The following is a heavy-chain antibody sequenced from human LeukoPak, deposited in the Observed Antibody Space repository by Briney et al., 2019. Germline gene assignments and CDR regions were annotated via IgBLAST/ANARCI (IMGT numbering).Heavy chain of an antibody. CDR1: GYTLTELS. CDR2: FDPEDGET. D-gene: IGHD1-26*01. J-gene: IGHJ5*02. CDR3: ATAGSGSLTVDLNWFDP. Sequence: ASVKVSCKVSGYTLTELSMHRVRQAPGKGLEWMGGFDPEDGETIYAQKFQGRVTMTEDTSTDTAYMELSSLRSEDTAVYYCATAGSGSLTVDLNWFDPWGQGTLVTVSS. V-gene: IGHV1-24*01.